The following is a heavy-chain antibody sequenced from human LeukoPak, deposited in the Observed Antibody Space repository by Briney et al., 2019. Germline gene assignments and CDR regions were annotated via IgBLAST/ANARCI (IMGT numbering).Heavy chain of an antibody. V-gene: IGHV3-48*01. Sequence: PGGSLRLSCAASGFTFSSYSMNWVRQAPGKGLEWVSYISSSSSTIYYADSVKGRFTISRDNAKNSLYLQMNSLRAEDTAVYYCARDLSEVGGPFDYWGQGTLVTVSS. CDR1: GFTFSSYS. CDR3: ARDLSEVGGPFDY. D-gene: IGHD1-26*01. CDR2: ISSSSSTI. J-gene: IGHJ4*02.